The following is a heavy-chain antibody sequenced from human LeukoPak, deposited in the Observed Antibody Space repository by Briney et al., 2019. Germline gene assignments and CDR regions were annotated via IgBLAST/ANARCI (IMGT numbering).Heavy chain of an antibody. V-gene: IGHV4-61*05. CDR3: ARDTGGYQLPTNWFDP. CDR2: IYYSGST. Sequence: SETLSLTCTVSGGSISSSSYYGDWIRQPPGKGLEWIGYIYYSGSTNYNPSLKSRVTISVDTSKNQFSLKLSSVTAADTAVYYCARDTGGYQLPTNWFDPWGQGTLVTVSS. J-gene: IGHJ5*02. CDR1: GGSISSSSYY. D-gene: IGHD2-2*01.